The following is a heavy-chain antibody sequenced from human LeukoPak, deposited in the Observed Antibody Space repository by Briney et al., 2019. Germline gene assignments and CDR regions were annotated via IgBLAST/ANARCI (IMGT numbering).Heavy chain of an antibody. CDR2: INPNSGGT. Sequence: ASVKVSCKASGYTFTGYYMHWVRQAPGQGLEWMGWINPNSGGTNYAQKFQGRVTMTRDTSISTAYMELSRLRSDDTAVYYCARDPGAFGELRMYYYYYYMDVWGKGTTVTVSS. CDR1: GYTFTGYY. CDR3: ARDPGAFGELRMYYYYYYMDV. D-gene: IGHD3-10*01. V-gene: IGHV1-2*02. J-gene: IGHJ6*03.